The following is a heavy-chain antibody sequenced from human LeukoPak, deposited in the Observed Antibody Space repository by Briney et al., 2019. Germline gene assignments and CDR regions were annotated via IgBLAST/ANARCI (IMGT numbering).Heavy chain of an antibody. V-gene: IGHV3-73*01. D-gene: IGHD6-13*01. CDR1: GFTFSSYS. Sequence: PGGSLRLSCTASGFTFSSYSLNWVRQASGKGLEWVGRIRSKANSYATAYAASVKGRFTISRDDSKNTAYLQMNSLKTEDTAVYYCTRLAAAAGNVTDWGQGTLVTVSS. J-gene: IGHJ4*02. CDR2: IRSKANSYAT. CDR3: TRLAAAAGNVTD.